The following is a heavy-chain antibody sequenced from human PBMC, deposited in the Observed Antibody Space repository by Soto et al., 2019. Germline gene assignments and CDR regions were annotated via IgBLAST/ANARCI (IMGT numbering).Heavy chain of an antibody. CDR3: ARDRIGGRFKSYNWNDEAYDY. CDR2: IWYDGSNK. J-gene: IGHJ4*02. V-gene: IGHV3-33*01. Sequence: GGSMRLSCAASGFTFISYGMHWVRQAPGKGLEWVAVIWYDGSNKYYADSVKGRFTISRDNSKNTLYLQMNSLRAEDTAVYYCARDRIGGRFKSYNWNDEAYDYWGQGTLLTVSS. CDR1: GFTFISYG. D-gene: IGHD1-20*01.